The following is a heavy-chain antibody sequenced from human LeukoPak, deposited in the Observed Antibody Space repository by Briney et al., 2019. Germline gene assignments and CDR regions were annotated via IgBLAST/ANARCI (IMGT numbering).Heavy chain of an antibody. Sequence: GGSLRLSCAASGFTFSSYSMNWVRQAPGKGLEWVSVIYSGGSTYYADFVKGRFTISRDNSKSTLYLQMNNLRADDTAVYYCAKVLLRALDYMDVWGKGTTVTVSS. J-gene: IGHJ6*03. CDR3: AKVLLRALDYMDV. CDR1: GFTFSSYS. D-gene: IGHD2-15*01. CDR2: IYSGGST. V-gene: IGHV3-53*01.